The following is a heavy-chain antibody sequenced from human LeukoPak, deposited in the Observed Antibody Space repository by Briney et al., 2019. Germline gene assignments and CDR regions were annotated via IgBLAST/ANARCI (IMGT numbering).Heavy chain of an antibody. D-gene: IGHD6-13*01. CDR2: MNPNSGNT. CDR1: GYTFTGYY. CDR3: ARGFNSSWYSNYYYYMDV. V-gene: IGHV1-8*03. Sequence: SVKVSCKASGYTFTGYYIHWVRQAPGQGLEWMGWMNPNSGNTGYAQKFQGRVTITRNTSISTAYMELSSLRSEDTAVYYCARGFNSSWYSNYYYYMDVWGKGTTVTVSS. J-gene: IGHJ6*03.